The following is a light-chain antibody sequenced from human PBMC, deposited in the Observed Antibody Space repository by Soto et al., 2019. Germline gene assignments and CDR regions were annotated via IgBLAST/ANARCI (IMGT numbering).Light chain of an antibody. CDR1: SSDVGAYDY. CDR2: DVT. Sequence: QSALTQPASVSGSPGQSITISCTGTSSDVGAYDYVSWYQQYPGKAPKLMIYDVTDRPSGVSDRFFGSKSGNTASLTISGLQPEDEADYYCSSYTSGSTPYVFGTGTRSPS. V-gene: IGLV2-14*03. CDR3: SSYTSGSTPYV. J-gene: IGLJ1*01.